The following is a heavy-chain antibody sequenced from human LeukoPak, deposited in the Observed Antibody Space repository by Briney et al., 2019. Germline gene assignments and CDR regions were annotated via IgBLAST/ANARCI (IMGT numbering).Heavy chain of an antibody. CDR1: GGSISSGDYY. J-gene: IGHJ5*02. D-gene: IGHD3-16*02. CDR3: ARAPNPSYDYVWGSYRYTRWFDP. Sequence: SQTLSLTCTVSGGSISSGDYYWSWIRQPPGKGLEWIGYIYYSGSTYYNPSLKSRVIISVDTSKNQFSLKLSSVTAADTAVYYCARAPNPSYDYVWGSYRYTRWFDPWGQGTLVTVSS. V-gene: IGHV4-30-4*08. CDR2: IYYSGST.